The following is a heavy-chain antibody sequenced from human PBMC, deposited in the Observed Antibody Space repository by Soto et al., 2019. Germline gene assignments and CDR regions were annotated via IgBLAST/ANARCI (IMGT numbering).Heavy chain of an antibody. V-gene: IGHV3-23*01. CDR2: ISGSGGST. J-gene: IGHJ3*02. CDR3: AKDGYCTNGVCFPDAFDI. D-gene: IGHD2-8*01. CDR1: GFTFSSYA. Sequence: GGSLRLSCAASGFTFSSYAMSWVRQAPGKGLEWVSAISGSGGSTYYADSVKGRFTISRDNSKNTLYLQMNSLRAEDTAVYYCAKDGYCTNGVCFPDAFDIWGQGTMVTVSS.